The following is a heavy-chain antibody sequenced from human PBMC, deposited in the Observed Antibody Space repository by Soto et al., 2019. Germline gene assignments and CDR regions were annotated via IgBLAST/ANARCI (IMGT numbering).Heavy chain of an antibody. Sequence: SVKVSCKASGGTFSSYAISWVRQAPGQGLEWMGGIIPIFGTANYARKFQGRVTITADESTSTAYMELSSLRSEDTAVYYCASAAAGTGTYNWFDPWGQGTLVTVSS. V-gene: IGHV1-69*13. CDR3: ASAAAGTGTYNWFDP. D-gene: IGHD6-13*01. J-gene: IGHJ5*02. CDR1: GGTFSSYA. CDR2: IIPIFGTA.